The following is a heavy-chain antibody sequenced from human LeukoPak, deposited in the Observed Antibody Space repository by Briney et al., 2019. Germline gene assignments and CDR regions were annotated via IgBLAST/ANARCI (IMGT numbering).Heavy chain of an antibody. D-gene: IGHD2-2*01. V-gene: IGHV1-2*02. J-gene: IGHJ4*02. Sequence: ASVKVSRKASGYTFTDYYIHWVRQAPGQELEWMGWISPNSGGTKYAQKFQGRVKMTRDTSISTVYMELSRLRSDDTAVYYCARDTSSVSGNYWGQGTLVTVSS. CDR1: GYTFTDYY. CDR2: ISPNSGGT. CDR3: ARDTSSVSGNY.